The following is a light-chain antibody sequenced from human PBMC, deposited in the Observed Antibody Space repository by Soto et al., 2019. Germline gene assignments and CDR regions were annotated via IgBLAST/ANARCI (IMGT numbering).Light chain of an antibody. CDR2: GNK. V-gene: IGLV1-40*01. CDR1: SSNIGAGFD. CDR3: QSYDSSLSVFYV. J-gene: IGLJ1*01. Sequence: QSVLTQPPSVSGAPGQRVTISCTGSSSNIGAGFDVHWYQQRPGTAPKLLIYGNKNRPSGVPDRFSGSKSGTSASLAITGLQAEDEADYYCQSYDSSLSVFYVFGTGTKLTVL.